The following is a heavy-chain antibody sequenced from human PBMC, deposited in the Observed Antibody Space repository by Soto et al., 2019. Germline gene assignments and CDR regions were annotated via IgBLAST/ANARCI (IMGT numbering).Heavy chain of an antibody. D-gene: IGHD4-17*01. CDR1: GGSISSSSYY. CDR2: IYYSGST. Sequence: SETLSLTCTVSGGSISSSSYYWGWIRQPPGKGLEWIGSIYYSGSTYYNPSLKSRVTISVDTSKNQFSLKLSSVTAADTAVYYCARLQDDYGDYWYFDLWGRGTLVTVSS. CDR3: ARLQDDYGDYWYFDL. J-gene: IGHJ2*01. V-gene: IGHV4-39*01.